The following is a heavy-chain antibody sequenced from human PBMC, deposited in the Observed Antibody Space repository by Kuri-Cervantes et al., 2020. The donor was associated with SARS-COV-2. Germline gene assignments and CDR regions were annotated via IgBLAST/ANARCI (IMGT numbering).Heavy chain of an antibody. CDR1: GFTVSTNY. D-gene: IGHD3-10*01. CDR2: THTDGTT. CDR3: ASGITMVRGDAFDI. J-gene: IGHJ3*02. V-gene: IGHV3-66*01. Sequence: GGSLRLSCAVSGFTVSTNYMSWVRQVPGKGLEWVSVTHTDGTTFYADSVKGRFTISRDNAKNSLYLQMNSLRAEDTAVYYCASGITMVRGDAFDIWGQGTMVTVSS.